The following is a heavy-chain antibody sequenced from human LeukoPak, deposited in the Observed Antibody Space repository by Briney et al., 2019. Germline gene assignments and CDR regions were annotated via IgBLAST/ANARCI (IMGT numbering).Heavy chain of an antibody. CDR2: IIPIFGTA. D-gene: IGHD3-22*01. J-gene: IGHJ1*01. Sequence: SVKVSCKASGGTFSSYAISWVRQAPGQGLEWMGGIIPIFGTANYAQKFQGRVTITTDESTSTAYMELSSLRSEDTALYYCARGQINYDSSGYYYGYFQHWGQGTLVTVSS. CDR1: GGTFSSYA. V-gene: IGHV1-69*05. CDR3: ARGQINYDSSGYYYGYFQH.